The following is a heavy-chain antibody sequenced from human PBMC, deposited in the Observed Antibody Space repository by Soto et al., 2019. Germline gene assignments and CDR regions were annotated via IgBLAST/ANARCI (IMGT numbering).Heavy chain of an antibody. CDR2: IIPIFGTA. CDR1: GGTFSSYA. CDR3: ARAYGDYVDYYYYYGMDV. D-gene: IGHD4-17*01. Sequence: QVQLVQSGAEVKKPGSSVKVSCKASGGTFSSYAISWVRQAPGQGLEWMGGIIPIFGTANYAQKFRGRVTITADESTSTAYMELSSLRSEDTAVYYCARAYGDYVDYYYYYGMDVWGQGTTVTVSS. V-gene: IGHV1-69*01. J-gene: IGHJ6*02.